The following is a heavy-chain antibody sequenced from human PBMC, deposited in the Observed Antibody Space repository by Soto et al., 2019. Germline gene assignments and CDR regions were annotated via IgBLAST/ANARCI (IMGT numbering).Heavy chain of an antibody. J-gene: IGHJ4*02. CDR1: GYPFASYG. CDR2: ISAYNGKT. CDR3: ARDRLIAVTGLLHY. V-gene: IGHV1-18*01. Sequence: QVQLVQSVAEVKRPGASVKVSGKTTGYPFASYGINWVRQAPGQGPEWMGWISAYNGKTSYTQKFQGRVTMTTDTSTSTAYMELRSLRSDDTAVYYCARDRLIAVTGLLHYWGQGTLVTVSS. D-gene: IGHD6-19*01.